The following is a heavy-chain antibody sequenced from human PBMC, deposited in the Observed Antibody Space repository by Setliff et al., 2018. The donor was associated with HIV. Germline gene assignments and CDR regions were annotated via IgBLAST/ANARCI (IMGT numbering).Heavy chain of an antibody. J-gene: IGHJ4*02. CDR1: GYIFTSYG. D-gene: IGHD6-6*01. V-gene: IGHV1-18*01. Sequence: ASVKVSCKASGYIFTSYGISWVRQAPGQGLEWMGWISTYNGNINYAQKFQGRVTMTTDTSTSTAYMELRSLRSDDTAVYYCARWYGFHSSSSVLGFWGRGTLVTVSS. CDR2: ISTYNGNI. CDR3: ARWYGFHSSSSVLGF.